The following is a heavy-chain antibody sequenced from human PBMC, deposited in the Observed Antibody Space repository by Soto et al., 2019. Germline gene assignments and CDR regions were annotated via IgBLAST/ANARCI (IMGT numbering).Heavy chain of an antibody. J-gene: IGHJ4*02. D-gene: IGHD3-9*01. CDR2: ISYDGSNK. CDR3: AKPRQYFDWYRYLLDY. CDR1: GFTFSSYG. V-gene: IGHV3-30*18. Sequence: GGSLRLSCAASGFTFSSYGMHWVRQAPGKGLEWVAVISYDGSNKYYADSVKGRFTISRDNSKNTLYLQMNSLRAEDTAVYYCAKPRQYFDWYRYLLDYWGQGTLVTVSA.